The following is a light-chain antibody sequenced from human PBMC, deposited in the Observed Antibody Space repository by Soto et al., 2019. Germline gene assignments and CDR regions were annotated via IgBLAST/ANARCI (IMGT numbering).Light chain of an antibody. CDR3: QQHTNWPLT. Sequence: EIVVTQFPATLSLSPGERATLSCRASQNINRYLAWYQQKPGQAPRLLIYDASNRATGIPARFSGSGSGTDFTLTISSLEPEDFAVYYCQQHTNWPLTFGGGTKVDIK. CDR1: QNINRY. V-gene: IGKV3-11*01. CDR2: DAS. J-gene: IGKJ4*01.